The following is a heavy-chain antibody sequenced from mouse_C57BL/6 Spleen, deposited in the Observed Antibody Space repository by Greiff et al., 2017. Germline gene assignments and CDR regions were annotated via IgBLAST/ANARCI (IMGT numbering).Heavy chain of an antibody. CDR3: ARDFLITTVVSGYFDV. CDR1: GFTFSSYA. CDR2: ISDGGSYT. D-gene: IGHD1-1*01. V-gene: IGHV5-4*01. J-gene: IGHJ1*03. Sequence: EVMLVESGGGLVKPGGSLKLSCAASGFTFSSYAMSWVRQTPEKRLEWVATISDGGSYTYYPDNVKGRFTISRDNAKNNLYLQMSHLKSEDTAMYYCARDFLITTVVSGYFDVWGTGTTVTVSS.